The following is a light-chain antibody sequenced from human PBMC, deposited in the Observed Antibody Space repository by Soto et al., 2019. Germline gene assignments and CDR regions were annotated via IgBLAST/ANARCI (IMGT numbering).Light chain of an antibody. CDR3: QQYGSAPWT. Sequence: EIVLTQSPGTLSLSPGERATLSCRASQSVSSNNLVWYQQKPGQAPSLLIYGASYRAAGIPDRFSGSGSGTDFSITISRLEPDDFALYYCQQYGSAPWTFGPGTKVESK. V-gene: IGKV3-20*01. J-gene: IGKJ1*01. CDR2: GAS. CDR1: QSVSSNN.